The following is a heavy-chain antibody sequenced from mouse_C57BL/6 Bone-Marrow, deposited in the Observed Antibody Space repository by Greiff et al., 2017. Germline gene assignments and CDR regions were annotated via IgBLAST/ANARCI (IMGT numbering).Heavy chain of an antibody. CDR3: ARWGYDYEEAWFAY. J-gene: IGHJ3*01. CDR2: IDPSDSET. D-gene: IGHD2-4*01. Sequence: QVQLQQPGAELVRPGSSVKLSCKASSYTFTSYWMHWVKQRPIQGLEWIGNIDPSDSETHYNQKFKDKATLTVDKSSSTAYMQLSSLTSEDSAVYYCARWGYDYEEAWFAYWGQGTLVTVSA. V-gene: IGHV1-52*01. CDR1: SYTFTSYW.